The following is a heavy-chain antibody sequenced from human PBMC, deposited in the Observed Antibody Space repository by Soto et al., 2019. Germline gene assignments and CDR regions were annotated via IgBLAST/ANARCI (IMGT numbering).Heavy chain of an antibody. CDR3: ARPTHSMRGDNWFDP. J-gene: IGHJ5*02. CDR1: GYSFTSYW. Sequence: GESLKISCKGSGYSFTSYWIGWVRQMPGKGLEWMGIIYPGDSDTRYSPSFQGQVTISADKSISTAYLQWSSLKASDTAMYYCARPTHSMRGDNWFDPWGQGTLVTVSS. CDR2: IYPGDSDT. D-gene: IGHD2-21*01. V-gene: IGHV5-51*01.